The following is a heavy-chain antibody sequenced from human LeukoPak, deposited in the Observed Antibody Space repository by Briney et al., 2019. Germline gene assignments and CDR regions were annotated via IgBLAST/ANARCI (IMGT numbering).Heavy chain of an antibody. V-gene: IGHV1-8*01. CDR1: GYTFTSYD. Sequence: ASVKVSCKASGYTFTSYDINWVRQATGQGLEWMGWMNPNSGNTGYAQKLQGRVTMTRNTSISTAYMELSSLRSEDTAVYYCARKIPSYCSSTSCYTYFDYWGQGTLVTVSS. CDR3: ARKIPSYCSSTSCYTYFDY. D-gene: IGHD2-2*02. J-gene: IGHJ4*02. CDR2: MNPNSGNT.